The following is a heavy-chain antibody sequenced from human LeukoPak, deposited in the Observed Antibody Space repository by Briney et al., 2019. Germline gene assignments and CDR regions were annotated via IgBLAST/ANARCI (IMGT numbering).Heavy chain of an antibody. D-gene: IGHD1-26*01. CDR1: GFTFSSYA. J-gene: IGHJ4*02. V-gene: IGHV3-30-3*01. Sequence: GGSLRLSCAASGFTFSSYAMHWVRQAPAKGLEWVAVISYDGSNKYYADSVKGRFNISRDNSKNTLYLQMNSLRAEDTAVYYCARGGGATINWFDYWGQGTLVTVPS. CDR3: ARGGGATINWFDY. CDR2: ISYDGSNK.